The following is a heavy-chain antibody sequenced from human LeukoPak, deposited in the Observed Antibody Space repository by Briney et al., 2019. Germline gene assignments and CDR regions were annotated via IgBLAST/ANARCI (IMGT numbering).Heavy chain of an antibody. V-gene: IGHV4-31*03. CDR3: AMDSSGFGYFDY. Sequence: SQTLSLTCTVSGGSTSSGGYYWSRIRQHPGKGLEWIGYIYYSGSTYYNPSLKGRVTISVETSKNQFSLKLSSVTAADTAVYYCAMDSSGFGYFDYWGQGTLVTVSS. CDR1: GGSTSSGGYY. CDR2: IYYSGST. J-gene: IGHJ4*02. D-gene: IGHD3-22*01.